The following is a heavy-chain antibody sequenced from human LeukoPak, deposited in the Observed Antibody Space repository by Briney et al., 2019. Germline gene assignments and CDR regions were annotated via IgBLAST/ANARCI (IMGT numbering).Heavy chain of an antibody. CDR3: AKIVYSRPSGQTDYYDSSGYYYGNYFDY. CDR1: GFTFSSYA. D-gene: IGHD3-22*01. J-gene: IGHJ4*02. CDR2: VSGSGGST. V-gene: IGHV3-23*01. Sequence: GCSVTLSCAASGFTFSSYAMIWVRQPAGKGLDWVSAVSGSGGSTYYADSVKGRFTISRDNTKNTLYLQMNSLTVEDTDVYYCAKIVYSRPSGQTDYYDSSGYYYGNYFDYWGQGTLVTVSS.